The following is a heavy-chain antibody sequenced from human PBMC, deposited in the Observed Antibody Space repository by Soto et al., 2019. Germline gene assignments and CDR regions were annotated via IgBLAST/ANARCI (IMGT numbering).Heavy chain of an antibody. CDR3: ARDRWGGGMDMDV. CDR2: INSDGSST. J-gene: IGHJ6*02. D-gene: IGHD3-10*01. CDR1: GFTFSTYW. V-gene: IGHV3-74*01. Sequence: EVQLVESGGGLVQPGGSLRLSCAASGFTFSTYWIHWVRQAPGKGLVWVSRINSDGSSTNYADSVKGRFTISRDNAKNTLFLQMNSLRAEDTAVYYCARDRWGGGMDMDVWGQGTTVTVSS.